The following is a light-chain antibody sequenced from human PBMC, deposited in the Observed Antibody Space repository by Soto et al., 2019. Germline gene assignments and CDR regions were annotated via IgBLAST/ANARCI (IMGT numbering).Light chain of an antibody. CDR2: GAS. CDR3: QQYNNWPQT. V-gene: IGKV3-15*01. J-gene: IGKJ1*01. CDR1: QSVSSN. Sequence: IVMTQSPATLSVSPGERATLSCRASQSVSSNLAWYQQKPGQAPRLLFYGASTRATGLPARFSGSGSGTEFTLTISSLQSEDFAVYYCQQYNNWPQTFGQGTKVEIK.